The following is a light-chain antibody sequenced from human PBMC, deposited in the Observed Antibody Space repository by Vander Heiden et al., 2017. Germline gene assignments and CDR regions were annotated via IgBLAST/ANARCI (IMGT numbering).Light chain of an antibody. CDR3: GTWDSSLSAV. Sequence: SVLTQPPSVSAAPGQKVTISCSGSSSNIGNNYVSWYQQLPGTAPKLLIYDNNKRPSGIPDRFSGSKSGTSATLGITGLQTGDEADYYCGTWDSSLSAVFGGGTQLTVL. CDR2: DNN. J-gene: IGLJ7*01. CDR1: SSNIGNNY. V-gene: IGLV1-51*01.